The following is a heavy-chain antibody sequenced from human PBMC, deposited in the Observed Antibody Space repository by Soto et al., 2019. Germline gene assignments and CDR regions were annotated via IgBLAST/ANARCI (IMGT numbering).Heavy chain of an antibody. J-gene: IGHJ4*02. Sequence: QITLKESGPTLVKPTQTLTLTCTFSGFSLSNIGVGVGWIRQPPGKALEWLALIYWDDDKRYSPSLRSRLTITKDTSKNQVVLTLTNMDPVDTATYYCAHIGISTWFTYWGQGTLVPVSS. D-gene: IGHD3-10*01. CDR3: AHIGISTWFTY. CDR1: GFSLSNIGVG. CDR2: IYWDDDK. V-gene: IGHV2-5*02.